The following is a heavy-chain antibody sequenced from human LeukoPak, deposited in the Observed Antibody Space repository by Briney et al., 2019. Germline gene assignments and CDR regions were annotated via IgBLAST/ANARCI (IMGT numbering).Heavy chain of an antibody. CDR2: ISGSGGST. V-gene: IGHV3-23*01. CDR3: AKDPVEMATIRGVALDY. J-gene: IGHJ4*02. Sequence: GGSLRLSCAASGFTVSSYAMSWVRQAPGKGLEWDSAISGSGGSTYYADSVKGRFTISRDNSKNTLYLQMNSLRAEDTAVYYCAKDPVEMATIRGVALDYWGQGTLVTVSS. CDR1: GFTVSSYA. D-gene: IGHD5-24*01.